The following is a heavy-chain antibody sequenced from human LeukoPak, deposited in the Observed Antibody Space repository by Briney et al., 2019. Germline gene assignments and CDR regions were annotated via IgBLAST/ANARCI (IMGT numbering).Heavy chain of an antibody. CDR2: IKPEGGRT. Sequence: ASVKVSCKASGYTFTRYYIHWVRQAPGQGLEWMGLIKPEGGRTIYAQKFKGRVTMTRDTSTSTVYMELSGLRSEDTAVYYCANTEDYNFWSGYLPRFDNWGQGTLVTVSS. CDR3: ANTEDYNFWSGYLPRFDN. V-gene: IGHV1-46*01. D-gene: IGHD3-3*01. J-gene: IGHJ4*02. CDR1: GYTFTRYY.